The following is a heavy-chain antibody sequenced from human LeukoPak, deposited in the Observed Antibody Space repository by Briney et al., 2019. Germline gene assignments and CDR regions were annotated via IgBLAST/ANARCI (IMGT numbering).Heavy chain of an antibody. J-gene: IGHJ4*02. Sequence: ASVKVSCKASGYAFTTYCINWVRQAPGQGLEWMGIINPSGGSTSYAQKFQGRVTMTRDTSTSTVYMELSSLRSEDTAVYYCASGIGTLDSYYFDYWGQGTLVTVSS. CDR2: INPSGGST. CDR1: GYAFTTYC. V-gene: IGHV1-46*01. CDR3: ASGIGTLDSYYFDY. D-gene: IGHD3/OR15-3a*01.